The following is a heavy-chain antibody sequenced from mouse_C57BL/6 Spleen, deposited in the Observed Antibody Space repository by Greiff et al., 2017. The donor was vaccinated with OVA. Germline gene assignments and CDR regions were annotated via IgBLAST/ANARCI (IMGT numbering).Heavy chain of an antibody. CDR2: IYPGSGST. J-gene: IGHJ3*01. D-gene: IGHD2-4*01. Sequence: QVHVKQPGAELVKPGASVKMSCKASGYTFTSYWITWVKQRPGQGLEWIGDIYPGSGSTNYNEKFKSKATLTVDTSSSTAYMQLSSLTSEDSAVYYCARSGDYDRTWFAYWGQGTLVTVSA. CDR3: ARSGDYDRTWFAY. CDR1: GYTFTSYW. V-gene: IGHV1-55*01.